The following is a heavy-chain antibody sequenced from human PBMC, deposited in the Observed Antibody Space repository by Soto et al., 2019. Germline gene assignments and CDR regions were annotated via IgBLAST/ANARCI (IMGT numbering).Heavy chain of an antibody. Sequence: QVQLVQSGAEVKQPGASVKVSCKASGYTFTNYGFTWVRQAPGQGLEWLGWISTYNGNTKYAQKVQGRLTMTTDTFTSTANMELTSLRSDDTALYYCARTTVTASYYYMDVWGTGSTVTVSS. V-gene: IGHV1-18*01. CDR1: GYTFTNYG. J-gene: IGHJ6*03. CDR3: ARTTVTASYYYMDV. CDR2: ISTYNGNT. D-gene: IGHD4-17*01.